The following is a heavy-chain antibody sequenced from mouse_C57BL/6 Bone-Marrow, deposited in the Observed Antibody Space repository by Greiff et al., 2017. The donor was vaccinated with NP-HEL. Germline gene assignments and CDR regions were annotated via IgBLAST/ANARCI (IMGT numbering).Heavy chain of an antibody. V-gene: IGHV7-3*01. Sequence: EVKLVESGGGLVQPGGSVSLSCAASGFTFTDYYMSWVRQPPGKALEWMGIIRNKDNGYTSEYSVSVKGRFTISRDNSQSILYLEMNALRAEDSATYYSSRWDCYDYSSFAYWGQGTLVTVSA. CDR3: SRWDCYDYSSFAY. J-gene: IGHJ3*01. CDR2: IRNKDNGYTS. D-gene: IGHD2-4*01. CDR1: GFTFTDYY.